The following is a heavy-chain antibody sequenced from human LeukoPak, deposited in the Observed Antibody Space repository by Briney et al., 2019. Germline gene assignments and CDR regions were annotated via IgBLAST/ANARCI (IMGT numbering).Heavy chain of an antibody. CDR2: IYYSGST. CDR3: AGQHYDYVWGSYRYGSYFDY. D-gene: IGHD3-16*02. V-gene: IGHV4-59*08. CDR1: GGSISSYY. J-gene: IGHJ4*02. Sequence: SETLSLTCTVSGGSISSYYWSWIRQPPGKGLEWIGYIYYSGSTNYNPSLKSRVTISVDTSKNQFSLKLSSVTAADTAVYYCAGQHYDYVWGSYRYGSYFDYWGQGTLVTVSS.